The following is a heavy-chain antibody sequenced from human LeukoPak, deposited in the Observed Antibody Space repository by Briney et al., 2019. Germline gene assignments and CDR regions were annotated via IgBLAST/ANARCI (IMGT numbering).Heavy chain of an antibody. D-gene: IGHD1-26*01. CDR2: IRYDGSNK. Sequence: GGSLRLSCAASGFTFSSYGMHWVRQAPGKGLEWVAFIRYDGSNKYYADSVKGRFTISRDNSKNTLYLQMSSLRAEDTAVYYCAKDPWYSGSAFLSAAYFDYWGQGTLVTVSS. CDR1: GFTFSSYG. J-gene: IGHJ4*02. V-gene: IGHV3-30*02. CDR3: AKDPWYSGSAFLSAAYFDY.